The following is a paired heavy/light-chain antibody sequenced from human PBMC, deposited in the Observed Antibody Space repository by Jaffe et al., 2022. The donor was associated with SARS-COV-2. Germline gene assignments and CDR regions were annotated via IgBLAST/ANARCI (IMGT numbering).Heavy chain of an antibody. CDR2: IWYDGSNK. J-gene: IGHJ6*02. CDR1: GFIFSNYG. Sequence: QVQLVESGGGVVQPGRSLRLSCAASGFIFSNYGMHWVRQAPGKGLEWVAVIWYDGSNKDYVDSVKGRFTISRDNSKNTLYLQMNSLRAEDTAVYYCATLYPTWSGYYSAVGGMDVWGQGTTVTVSS. D-gene: IGHD3-3*01. V-gene: IGHV3-33*01. CDR3: ATLYPTWSGYYSAVGGMDV.
Light chain of an antibody. Sequence: DIVMTQSPLSLPVTPGEPASISCRSSQSLLHSDGYNFLDWYLQKPGQSPQLLIYLGSNRASGVPDRFSGSGSGTDFTLKISRVEAEDVGVYYCMQALQTPWTFGQGTKVEIK. J-gene: IGKJ1*01. CDR2: LGS. CDR1: QSLLHSDGYNF. CDR3: MQALQTPWT. V-gene: IGKV2-28*01.